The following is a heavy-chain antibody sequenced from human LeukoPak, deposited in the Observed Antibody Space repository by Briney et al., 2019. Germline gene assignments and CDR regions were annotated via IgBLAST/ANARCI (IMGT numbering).Heavy chain of an antibody. CDR2: IIPIFGTA. V-gene: IGHV1-69*13. J-gene: IGHJ5*02. D-gene: IGHD2-2*01. Sequence: ASVKVSCKASGGTFISYAISWVRQAPGQGLEWMGGIIPIFGTANYAQKFQGRVTITADESTSTAYMELSSLRSDDTAVYYCARVSLVPAAILFDPWGQGTLVTVSS. CDR3: ARVSLVPAAILFDP. CDR1: GGTFISYA.